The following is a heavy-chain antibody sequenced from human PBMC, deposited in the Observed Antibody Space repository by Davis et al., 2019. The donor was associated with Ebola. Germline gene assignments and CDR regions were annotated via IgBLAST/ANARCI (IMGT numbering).Heavy chain of an antibody. J-gene: IGHJ6*02. D-gene: IGHD4-17*01. CDR1: GYTFTSYG. V-gene: IGHV1-18*01. CDR2: ISAYNGNT. Sequence: ASVKVSCKASGYTFTSYGISWVRQAPGQGLEWMGWISAYNGNTNYAQKFQGRVTITADESTSTAYMELSSLRSEDTAVYYCASLTTTVTQTSKYGMDVWGQGTTVTVSS. CDR3: ASLTTTVTQTSKYGMDV.